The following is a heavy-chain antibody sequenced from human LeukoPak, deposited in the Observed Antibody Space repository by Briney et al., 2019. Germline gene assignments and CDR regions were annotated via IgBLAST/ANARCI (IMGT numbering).Heavy chain of an antibody. D-gene: IGHD4-17*01. J-gene: IGHJ4*02. CDR1: GFTFSSYA. CDR3: AKGLTVTTGYFDY. CDR2: ISGSGGST. V-gene: IGHV3-23*01. Sequence: GGSLRLSCAASGFTFSSYAMSWVRQAPGKGLEWVSAISGSGGSTYYADSVKGRFTISRDNSKSTLYLQMNSLRAEDTAVYYCAKGLTVTTGYFDYWGQGTLDTVSS.